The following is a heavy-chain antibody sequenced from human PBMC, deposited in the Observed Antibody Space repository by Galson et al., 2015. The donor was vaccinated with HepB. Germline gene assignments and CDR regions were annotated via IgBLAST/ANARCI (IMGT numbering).Heavy chain of an antibody. CDR2: ISSNGGST. V-gene: IGHV3-64D*06. Sequence: SLRLSCAASGFTFSSYAMHWVRQAPGKGLEYVSAISSNGGSTYYADSVKGRFTISRDNSKNTLYLQMSSLRAEDTAVYYCNSGLVRLFNDDAFDIWGQGTMVTVSS. CDR1: GFTFSSYA. J-gene: IGHJ3*02. CDR3: NSGLVRLFNDDAFDI. D-gene: IGHD1-1*01.